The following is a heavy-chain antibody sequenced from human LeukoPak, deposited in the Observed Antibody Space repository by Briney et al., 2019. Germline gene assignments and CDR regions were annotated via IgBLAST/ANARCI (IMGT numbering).Heavy chain of an antibody. CDR3: ATGRRYSYGPWYYFDY. Sequence: ASVKVSCKASGYTFTSYGISWVRQAPGKGLEWMGGFDPEDGETIYAQKFQGRVTMTEDTSTDTAYMELSSLRSEDTAVYYCATGRRYSYGPWYYFDYWGQGTLVTVSS. J-gene: IGHJ4*02. D-gene: IGHD5-18*01. CDR1: GYTFTSYG. CDR2: FDPEDGET. V-gene: IGHV1-24*01.